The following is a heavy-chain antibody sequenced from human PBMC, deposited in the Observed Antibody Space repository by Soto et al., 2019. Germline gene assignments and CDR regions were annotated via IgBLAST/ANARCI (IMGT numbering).Heavy chain of an antibody. CDR2: MNPNSGGST. CDR1: GYTFTNYD. CDR3: AKDYRSYVFTMVRGVILD. J-gene: IGHJ4*02. V-gene: IGHV1-8*01. D-gene: IGHD3-10*01. Sequence: ASVKVSCKASGYTFTNYDINWVRQAAGQGLEWMGWMNPNSGGSTYYADSVKGRFTISRDNSKNTLYLQMNSLRAEDTAVYYCAKDYRSYVFTMVRGVILDWGQGTLVTVSS.